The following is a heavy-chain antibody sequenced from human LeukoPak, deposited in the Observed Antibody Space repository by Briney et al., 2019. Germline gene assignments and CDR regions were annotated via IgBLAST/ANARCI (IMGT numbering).Heavy chain of an antibody. D-gene: IGHD6-13*01. V-gene: IGHV1-69*05. J-gene: IGHJ1*01. CDR2: IIPIFGTA. CDR3: ARGAAAAGTSEYFQH. Sequence: SVKVSCKASGGTSSSYAISWVRQAPGQGLEWMGRIIPIFGTANYAQKFQGRVTITTDESTSTAYMELSSLRSEDTAVYYCARGAAAAGTSEYFQHWGQGTLVTVSS. CDR1: GGTSSSYA.